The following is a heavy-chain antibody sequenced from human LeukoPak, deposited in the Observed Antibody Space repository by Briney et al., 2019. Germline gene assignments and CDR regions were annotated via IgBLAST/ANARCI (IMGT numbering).Heavy chain of an antibody. CDR1: GFTFDDYA. V-gene: IGHV3-9*01. D-gene: IGHD3-16*01. Sequence: GRSLRLSCAASGFTFDDYAMHRVRQAPGKGLEWVSGISWNSGSIGYADSVKGRFTISRDNAKNSLYLQMNSLRAEDTALYYCAKDFHRLGESDAFDIWGQGTMVAVSS. CDR2: ISWNSGSI. J-gene: IGHJ3*02. CDR3: AKDFHRLGESDAFDI.